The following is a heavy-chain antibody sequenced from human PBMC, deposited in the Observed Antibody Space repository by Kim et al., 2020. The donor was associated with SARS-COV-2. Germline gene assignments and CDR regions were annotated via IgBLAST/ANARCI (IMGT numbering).Heavy chain of an antibody. Sequence: GGSLRLSCAASGFTFSSYWMSWVRQAPGKGLEWVANIKQDGSEKYYVDSVKGRFTISRDNAKNSLYLQMNSLRAEDTAVYYCARPLLDLWNNWFDPWGQGTLVTVSS. J-gene: IGHJ5*02. D-gene: IGHD2-2*02. CDR1: GFTFSSYW. CDR2: IKQDGSEK. CDR3: ARPLLDLWNNWFDP. V-gene: IGHV3-7*03.